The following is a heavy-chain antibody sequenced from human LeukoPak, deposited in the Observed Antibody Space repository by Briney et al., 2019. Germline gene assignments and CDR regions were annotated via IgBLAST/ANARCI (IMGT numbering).Heavy chain of an antibody. V-gene: IGHV4-39*07. CDR3: ARRVLRFLEWLPHDAFDI. CDR2: IYYSGST. J-gene: IGHJ3*02. CDR1: GGSISSSSYY. Sequence: PSETLSLTCTVSGGSISSSSYYWGWIRQPPGKGLEWIGSIYYSGSTYYNPSLKSRVTISVDTSKNQFSLKLSSVTAADTAVYYCARRVLRFLEWLPHDAFDIWGQGTMVTVSS. D-gene: IGHD3-3*01.